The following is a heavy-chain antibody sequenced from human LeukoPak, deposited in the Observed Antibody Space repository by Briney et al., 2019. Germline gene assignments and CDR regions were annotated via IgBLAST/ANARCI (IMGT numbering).Heavy chain of an antibody. Sequence: GRSLRLSCAASGFTFSSYAMHWVRQAPGKGLEWVAVISYDGSNKYYADSVKGRFTISRDNSKNTLHLQMNSLRAEDTAVYYCARVWTAGDYWGQGTLVTVSS. CDR2: ISYDGSNK. D-gene: IGHD3/OR15-3a*01. J-gene: IGHJ4*02. CDR3: ARVWTAGDY. CDR1: GFTFSSYA. V-gene: IGHV3-30*04.